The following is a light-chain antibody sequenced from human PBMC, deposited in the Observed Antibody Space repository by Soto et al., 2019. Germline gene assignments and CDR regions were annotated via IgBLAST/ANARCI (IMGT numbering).Light chain of an antibody. V-gene: IGLV2-14*01. CDR3: SSHTPDSPVV. CDR1: SSDIGAYSY. J-gene: IGLJ2*01. Sequence: QSALTQPASVSGSPGQSITISCTGTSSDIGAYSYVSWYQQHPGKAPKVMIYEVTNRPSGISDRFSGSKSGNTASLTISGLQAEDEADYYCSSHTPDSPVVFGGGTKLTVL. CDR2: EVT.